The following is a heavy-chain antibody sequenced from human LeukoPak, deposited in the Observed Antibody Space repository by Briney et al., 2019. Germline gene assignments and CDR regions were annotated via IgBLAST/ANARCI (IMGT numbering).Heavy chain of an antibody. J-gene: IGHJ4*02. CDR3: ARVDEGYSYGLPDY. V-gene: IGHV3-48*03. CDR1: GFTFDDYA. D-gene: IGHD5-18*01. Sequence: GGSLRLSCAASGFTFDDYAMHWVRQAPGKGLEWVSYISSSGSTIYYADSVKGRFTISRDSAKNSLYLQMNSLRAEDTAVYYCARVDEGYSYGLPDYWGQGTLVTVSS. CDR2: ISSSGSTI.